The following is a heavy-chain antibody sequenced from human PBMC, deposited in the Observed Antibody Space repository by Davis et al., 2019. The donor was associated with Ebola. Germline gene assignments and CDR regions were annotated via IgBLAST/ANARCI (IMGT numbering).Heavy chain of an antibody. D-gene: IGHD6-13*01. CDR3: ARVGSSWYYYYYGMDV. CDR2: IRSKANSYAT. Sequence: GESLKISCAASGFTFSGSAMHWVRQASGKGLEWVGRIRSKANSYATAYAASVKGRFTISRDDSKNTAYLQMNSLKTEDTAVYYCARVGSSWYYYYYGMDVWGQGTTVTVSS. CDR1: GFTFSGSA. V-gene: IGHV3-73*01. J-gene: IGHJ6*02.